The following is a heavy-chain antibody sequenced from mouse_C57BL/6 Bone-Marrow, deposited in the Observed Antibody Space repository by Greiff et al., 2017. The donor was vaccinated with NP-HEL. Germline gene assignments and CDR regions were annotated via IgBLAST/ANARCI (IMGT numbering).Heavy chain of an antibody. V-gene: IGHV5-9-1*02. CDR3: TRDPGTVVATPFAY. D-gene: IGHD1-1*01. Sequence: EVKLMESGEGLVKPGGSLKLSCAASGFTFSSYAMSWVRQTPEKRLEWVAYISSGGEYIYYADTVKGRFTISRDNARNTLYLQMSSLKSEDTAMYYCTRDPGTVVATPFAYWGQGTLVTVSA. CDR2: ISSGGEYI. J-gene: IGHJ3*01. CDR1: GFTFSSYA.